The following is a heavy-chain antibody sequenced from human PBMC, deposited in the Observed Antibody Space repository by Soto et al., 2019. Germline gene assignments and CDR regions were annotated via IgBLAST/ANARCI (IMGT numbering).Heavy chain of an antibody. CDR1: GFTFSSYA. J-gene: IGHJ6*03. V-gene: IGHV3-23*01. CDR2: ISGSGGST. Sequence: GGSLRLSCAASGFTFSSYAMSWVRQAPGKGLEWVSAISGSGGSTYYADSVKGRFTISRDNSKNTLYLQMNSLRAEDTAVYYCAKETAAMGYYYYYYMDVWGKGTTVTVSS. D-gene: IGHD2-2*01. CDR3: AKETAAMGYYYYYYMDV.